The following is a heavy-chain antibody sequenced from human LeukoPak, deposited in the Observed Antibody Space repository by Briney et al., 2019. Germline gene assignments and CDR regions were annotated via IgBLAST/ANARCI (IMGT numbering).Heavy chain of an antibody. CDR1: GASISSYY. V-gene: IGHV4-59*01. J-gene: IGHJ4*02. CDR3: ARGGNHNFDY. Sequence: SETLSLTCTVSGASISSYYWSWIRQPPGKGLEWIGYIYYSGSTNYNPSLKSRVTISVDTSKNQFSLNLRSVTAADTAVYYCARGGNHNFDYWGQGTLVTVSS. D-gene: IGHD3-16*01. CDR2: IYYSGST.